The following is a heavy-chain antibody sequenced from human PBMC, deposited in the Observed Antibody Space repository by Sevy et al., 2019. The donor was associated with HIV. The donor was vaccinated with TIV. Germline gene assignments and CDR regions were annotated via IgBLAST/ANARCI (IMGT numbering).Heavy chain of an antibody. D-gene: IGHD3-22*01. J-gene: IGHJ4*02. CDR1: GYTFTGYY. V-gene: IGHV1-2*02. CDR3: ARGGRTYYYDSSGYYYAYDY. CDR2: INPNSGGT. Sequence: ASVKVSCKASGYTFTGYYMHWVRQAPGQGLEWMGWINPNSGGTNYAQKFQGRVTMTRDTSISPAYMELSRLRSDDTAVYYCARGGRTYYYDSSGYYYAYDYWGQGTLVTVSS.